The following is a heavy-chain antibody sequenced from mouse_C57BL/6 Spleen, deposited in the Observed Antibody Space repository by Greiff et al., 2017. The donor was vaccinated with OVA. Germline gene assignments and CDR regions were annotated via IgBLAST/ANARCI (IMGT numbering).Heavy chain of an antibody. D-gene: IGHD1-1*01. CDR3: TRERATVVARGFAY. CDR1: GYTFTNYE. V-gene: IGHV1-15*01. Sequence: VQLQQSGAELVRPGASVTLSCKASGYTFTNYEMHWVKQTPVHGLEWIGAIDPETGGTAYNQKFKGKAILTADKSSSTAYMELRSLTSEDSAVYYCTRERATVVARGFAYWGQGTLVTVSA. CDR2: IDPETGGT. J-gene: IGHJ3*01.